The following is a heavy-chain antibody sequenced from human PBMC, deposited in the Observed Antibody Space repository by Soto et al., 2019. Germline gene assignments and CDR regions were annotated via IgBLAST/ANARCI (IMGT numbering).Heavy chain of an antibody. CDR3: ERDINMVRGAPEDWFDP. CDR2: TYYRSKWYN. Sequence: SQTLSLTCAISGDSVSSNSAAWNWIRQSPSRGLEWLGRTYYRSKWYNDYAVSVKSRITINPDTSKNQFSLQLNSVTPEDTAVYYCERDINMVRGAPEDWFDPWGQGTLVTVSS. CDR1: GDSVSSNSAA. J-gene: IGHJ5*02. V-gene: IGHV6-1*01. D-gene: IGHD3-10*01.